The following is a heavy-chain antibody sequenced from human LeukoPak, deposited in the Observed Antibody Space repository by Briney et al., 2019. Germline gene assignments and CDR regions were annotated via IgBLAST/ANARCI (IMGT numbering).Heavy chain of an antibody. V-gene: IGHV1-18*01. CDR1: GYTFNSYG. J-gene: IGHJ6*02. Sequence: ASVKVSCKASGYTFNSYGISWVRQAPGQGLEWMGWISAYNGNTNYAQKLQGRVTMTTDTSTSTAYMELRSLRSDDTAVYYCARNIPSSTSNSYYYYGMDVWGQGTTVTVSS. D-gene: IGHD2-2*01. CDR3: ARNIPSSTSNSYYYYGMDV. CDR2: ISAYNGNT.